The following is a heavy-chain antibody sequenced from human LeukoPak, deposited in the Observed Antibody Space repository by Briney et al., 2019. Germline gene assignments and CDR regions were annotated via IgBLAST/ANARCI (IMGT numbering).Heavy chain of an antibody. CDR3: AKGYDLYGMDV. CDR2: ISYDGSNK. J-gene: IGHJ6*02. D-gene: IGHD1-1*01. Sequence: PGRSLRLSCAASGFTFSSYGMHWVRQAPGKGLEWVAVISYDGSNKYYADSVKGRFTISRDNSKNTLYLQMNSPRAEDTAVYYCAKGYDLYGMDVWGQGTTVTVSS. V-gene: IGHV3-30*18. CDR1: GFTFSSYG.